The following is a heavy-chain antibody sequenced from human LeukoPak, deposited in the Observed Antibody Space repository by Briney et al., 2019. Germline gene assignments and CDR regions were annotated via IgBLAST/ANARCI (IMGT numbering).Heavy chain of an antibody. CDR1: GGSISSGGYS. V-gene: IGHV4-30-2*01. J-gene: IGHJ6*02. CDR2: IYHSGST. D-gene: IGHD3-10*01. Sequence: SGTLSLTCAVSGGSISSGGYSWSWIRQPPGKGLEWIGYIYHSGSTYYNPSLKSRVTISVDRSKNQFSLKLSSVTAADTAVYYCARGLRGYYGMDVWGQGTTVTVSS. CDR3: ARGLRGYYGMDV.